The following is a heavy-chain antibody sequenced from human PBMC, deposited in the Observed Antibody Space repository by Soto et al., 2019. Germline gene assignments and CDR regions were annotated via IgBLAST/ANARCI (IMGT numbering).Heavy chain of an antibody. CDR2: ISAYNGNT. D-gene: IGHD3-3*01. J-gene: IGHJ2*01. Sequence: ASVKVSCKASGYTFTSYGISWVRQAPGQGLEWKGWISAYNGNTNYAQKLQGRVTMTTDTSTSTAYMELRSLRSDDTAVYYCARDLGYDFWSGHSDWYFDLWGRGTLVTVPS. CDR1: GYTFTSYG. CDR3: ARDLGYDFWSGHSDWYFDL. V-gene: IGHV1-18*01.